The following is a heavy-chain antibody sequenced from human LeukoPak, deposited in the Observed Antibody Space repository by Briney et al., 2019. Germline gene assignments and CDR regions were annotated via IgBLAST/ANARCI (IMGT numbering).Heavy chain of an antibody. Sequence: GGSLRLSCAASGFTFSSYGMHWVRQAPGKGLEWVAVISYDGSNKYYADSVKGRFTISRDNSKNTLYLQMNSLRAEDTAVYYRAKEGRGYFDAFDIWGQGTMVTVSS. J-gene: IGHJ3*02. D-gene: IGHD3-10*01. CDR3: AKEGRGYFDAFDI. CDR1: GFTFSSYG. V-gene: IGHV3-30*18. CDR2: ISYDGSNK.